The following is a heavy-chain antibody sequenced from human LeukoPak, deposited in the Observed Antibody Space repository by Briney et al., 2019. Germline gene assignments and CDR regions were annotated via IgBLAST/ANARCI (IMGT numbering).Heavy chain of an antibody. V-gene: IGHV3-53*01. CDR1: GFIVSSIY. CDR3: ARGGRAGWCASYEYSFYI. D-gene: IGHD1-26*01. J-gene: IGHJ3*02. CDR2: IYSGGNT. Sequence: GGSLRLSCAAAGFIVSSIYMSWVRQAPGKGLEWVSVIYSGGNTYYADSVKGRFTISRDNSKNTLYLHMNSLRADDTAVYYCARGGRAGWCASYEYSFYIWGQGTMVTVSS.